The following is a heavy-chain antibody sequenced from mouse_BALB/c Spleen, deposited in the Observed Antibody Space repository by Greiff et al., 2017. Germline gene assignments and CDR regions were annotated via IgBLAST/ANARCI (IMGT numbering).Heavy chain of an antibody. V-gene: IGHV5-6-4*01. D-gene: IGHD2-4*01. CDR3: TREDYGDV. J-gene: IGHJ1*01. CDR2: ISSGGSYT. Sequence: EVQLVESGGGLVKPGGSLKLSCAASGFTFSSYTMSWVRQTPEKRLEWVATISSGGSYTYYPDSVKGRFTISRDNAKNTLYLQMSSLKSEDTAMYYCTREDYGDVWGAGTTVTVSS. CDR1: GFTFSSYT.